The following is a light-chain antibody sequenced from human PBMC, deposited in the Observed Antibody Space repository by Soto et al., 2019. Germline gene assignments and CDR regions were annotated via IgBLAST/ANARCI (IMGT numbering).Light chain of an antibody. CDR1: SPNIGNNY. J-gene: IGLJ1*01. CDR3: GTWDSSLSAYV. V-gene: IGLV1-51*01. Sequence: QSVLTQPPSVSAAPGQKVTLSCSGSSPNIGNNYVSWYQQLPGTAPKLLIYDNNKRPSGIPDRFSGSKSGTSATLGITGLQTGDEADYYCGTWDSSLSAYVFGTG. CDR2: DNN.